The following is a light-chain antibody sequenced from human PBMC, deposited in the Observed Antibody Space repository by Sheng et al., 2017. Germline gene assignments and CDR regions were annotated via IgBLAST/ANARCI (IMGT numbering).Light chain of an antibody. CDR1: QGIGNW. Sequence: DIQMTQSPSTLSASVGDRVTITCRASQGIGNWLAWSQQKPGQAPKCLIYKASTLGSGVPSRFSGTGSGTEFTLTISSLQPDDFATYYCQQYNYYPYTFGQGTKLGI. CDR3: QQYNYYPYT. V-gene: IGKV1-5*03. J-gene: IGKJ2*01. CDR2: KAS.